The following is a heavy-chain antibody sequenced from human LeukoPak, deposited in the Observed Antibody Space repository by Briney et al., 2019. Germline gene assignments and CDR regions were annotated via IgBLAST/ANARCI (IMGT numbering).Heavy chain of an antibody. Sequence: SETLSLTCAVYGGSFSGYYWSWIRQPPRKGLEWIWEINHSGSTNYNPSLKSRVPISVDTSKNQFSLKLRSVTAADTAVYYCARGPRLYYCSSTSCALDWFDPWGEGTLVTVSS. CDR3: ARGPRLYYCSSTSCALDWFDP. J-gene: IGHJ5*02. V-gene: IGHV4-34*01. D-gene: IGHD2-2*01. CDR2: INHSGST. CDR1: GGSFSGYY.